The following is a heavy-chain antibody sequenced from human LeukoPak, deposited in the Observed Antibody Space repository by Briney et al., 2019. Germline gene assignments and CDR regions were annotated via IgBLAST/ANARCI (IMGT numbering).Heavy chain of an antibody. J-gene: IGHJ3*02. CDR2: INPSGIT. V-gene: IGHV4-34*01. CDR3: ARGRFKFVARNAFDI. CDR1: DGSFSGYY. D-gene: IGHD3-10*01. Sequence: SETLSLTCAVYDGSFSGYYWSWIRQPPGKGLEWIGEINPSGITNYNPSLKSRITVSVDTSKKHFSLKLSSVTAADTAVYYCARGRFKFVARNAFDIWGQGTMVTVSS.